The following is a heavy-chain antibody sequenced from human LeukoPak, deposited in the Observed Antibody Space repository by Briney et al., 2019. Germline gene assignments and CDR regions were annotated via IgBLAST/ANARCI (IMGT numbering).Heavy chain of an antibody. CDR2: IRYDGSKK. CDR1: GFTLSSYE. Sequence: GGSLRLSCTASGFTLSSYEMSWIRQAPGKGLEWVAFIRYDGSKKFYADSVKGRFTISRDNSKNTLYLQMYSLRAEDTAVYYCAKIPYGDYVLDYYYYMDVWGKGTTVTISS. J-gene: IGHJ6*03. CDR3: AKIPYGDYVLDYYYYMDV. V-gene: IGHV3-30*02. D-gene: IGHD4-17*01.